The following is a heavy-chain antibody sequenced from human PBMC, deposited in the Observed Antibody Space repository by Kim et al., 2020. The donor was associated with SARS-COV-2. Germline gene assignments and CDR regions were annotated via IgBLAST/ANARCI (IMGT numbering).Heavy chain of an antibody. Sequence: ASVKVSCKASGYTFTSYGISWVRQAPGQGLEWMGWISAYNGNTNYAQKLQGRVTMTTDTSTSTAYMELRSLRSDDTAVYYCARARGDIVVVPAAKGERRRRPTGSYDYGMDVWGQGATVTVSS. CDR2: ISAYNGNT. CDR1: GYTFTSYG. CDR3: ARARGDIVVVPAAKGERRRRPTGSYDYGMDV. J-gene: IGHJ6*02. V-gene: IGHV1-18*04. D-gene: IGHD2-2*01.